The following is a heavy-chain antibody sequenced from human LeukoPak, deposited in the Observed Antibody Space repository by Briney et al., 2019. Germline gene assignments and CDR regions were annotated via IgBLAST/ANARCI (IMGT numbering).Heavy chain of an antibody. CDR2: ISWNSGSI. CDR1: GFNFDDYA. V-gene: IGHV3-9*01. D-gene: IGHD3-10*01. CDR3: AKDRTMVRGVMRPPSFDY. J-gene: IGHJ4*02. Sequence: GESLRLSCAASGFNFDDYAMHWVRQAPGKGLEWVSGISWNSGSITYADSVKGRFTISRANARNSLYLQMNSLRAEDTALYYCAKDRTMVRGVMRPPSFDYWGQGTLVTVSS.